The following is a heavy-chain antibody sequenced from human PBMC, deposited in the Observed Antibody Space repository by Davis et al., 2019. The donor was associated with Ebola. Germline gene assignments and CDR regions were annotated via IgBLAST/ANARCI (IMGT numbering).Heavy chain of an antibody. Sequence: AASVKVSCKASGYSFGNYGINWVRQAPGQGLEWMGWMNPNSGNTGYAQKFQGRITMTRSTSVNTAYMELSSLRSEDTAVYYCARGSRTLDIWGQGTVVTVSS. J-gene: IGHJ3*02. CDR3: ARGSRTLDI. CDR1: GYSFGNYG. CDR2: MNPNSGNT. D-gene: IGHD3/OR15-3a*01. V-gene: IGHV1-8*02.